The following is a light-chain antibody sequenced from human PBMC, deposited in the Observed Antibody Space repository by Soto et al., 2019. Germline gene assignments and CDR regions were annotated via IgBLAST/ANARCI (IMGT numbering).Light chain of an antibody. V-gene: IGKV3-20*01. CDR3: QQYGSSPT. Sequence: EIVWTQSPGTLSFSPGERATLSCRASQSVTSNYLAWYQQKPGQAPRVLIYGASNRATGIPDRFSGSGCGTDFTLTISRLEPEDFAVYYCQQYGSSPTFGQATKVDIK. J-gene: IGKJ1*01. CDR2: GAS. CDR1: QSVTSNY.